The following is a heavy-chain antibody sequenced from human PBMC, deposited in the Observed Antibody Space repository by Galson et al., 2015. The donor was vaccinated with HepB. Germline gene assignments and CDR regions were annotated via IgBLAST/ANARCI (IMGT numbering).Heavy chain of an antibody. V-gene: IGHV3-48*01. CDR2: ISSSSSTI. Sequence: SLRLSCAASGFTFSSYSMNWVRQAPGKGLEWVSYISSSSSTIYYADSVKGRFTISRDNAKNSLYLQMNSLRAEDTAVYYCARAPPGTPFDFWSGYDYYYGMDVWGQGTTVTVSS. CDR1: GFTFSSYS. CDR3: ARAPPGTPFDFWSGYDYYYGMDV. J-gene: IGHJ6*02. D-gene: IGHD3-3*01.